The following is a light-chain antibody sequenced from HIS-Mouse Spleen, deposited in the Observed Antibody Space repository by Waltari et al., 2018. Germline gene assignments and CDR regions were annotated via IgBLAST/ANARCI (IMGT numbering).Light chain of an antibody. CDR1: ALPNKY. CDR2: EDS. CDR3: YSTDSSGNHRV. Sequence: SYELTQPPSVSVSPGQTARIPCPGHALPNKYPYWNQQKPGQAPVLVIYEDSKRPSGIPERFSGSSSGTMATLTISGAQVEDEADYYCYSTDSSGNHRVFGGGTKLTVL. J-gene: IGLJ2*01. V-gene: IGLV3-10*01.